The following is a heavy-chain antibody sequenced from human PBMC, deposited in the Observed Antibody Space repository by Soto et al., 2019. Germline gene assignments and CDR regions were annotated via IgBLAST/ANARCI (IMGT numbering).Heavy chain of an antibody. J-gene: IGHJ5*02. CDR2: TYYRSKWYN. V-gene: IGHV6-1*01. CDR1: GDSVSSNSAA. CDR3: AKGGGSTAMVTIWFDP. D-gene: IGHD5-18*01. Sequence: PSQTLSLTCAISGDSVSSNSAAWNWIRQSPSRGLEWLGRTYYRSKWYNDYAVSVKSRITINPDTSKNQFSLQLNSVTPEDTAVYYCAKGGGSTAMVTIWFDPWGQGTLVTVSA.